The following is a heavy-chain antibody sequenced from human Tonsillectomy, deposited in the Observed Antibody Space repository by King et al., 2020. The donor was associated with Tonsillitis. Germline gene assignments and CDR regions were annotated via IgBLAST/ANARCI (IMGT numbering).Heavy chain of an antibody. CDR1: GGAISSGGYS. Sequence: MQLQESGPGLVKPSQTLSLTCAVSGGAISSGGYSWSWIRQPPGKGLEWIGYIYYSGNTYYNPSLKSRVTISLDTSKNQFSLKVSSVTAADTAVYYCARVPRKDNWNYVRWFDPYGQGTLVTVSS. D-gene: IGHD1-7*01. J-gene: IGHJ5*02. V-gene: IGHV4-30-4*07. CDR3: ARVPRKDNWNYVRWFDP. CDR2: IYYSGNT.